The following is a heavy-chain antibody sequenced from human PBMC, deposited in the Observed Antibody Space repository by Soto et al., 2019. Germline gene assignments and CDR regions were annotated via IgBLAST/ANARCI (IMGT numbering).Heavy chain of an antibody. CDR1: GYTFTSYG. D-gene: IGHD6-13*01. J-gene: IGHJ4*02. V-gene: IGHV1-18*04. CDR3: AFLVAAGADFDY. CDR2: ISAYNGNT. Sequence: QVQLVQSGAEVKKPGASVKVSCKASGYTFTSYGISWVRQAPGQGLEWMGWISAYNGNTNYAQKLQGRVTMTTDTSTSTAYMGLRSMGSYDTAVDYCAFLVAAGADFDYWGQGTLVTVSS.